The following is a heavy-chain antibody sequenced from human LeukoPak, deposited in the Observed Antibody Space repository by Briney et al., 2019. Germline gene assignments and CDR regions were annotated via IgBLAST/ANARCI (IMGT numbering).Heavy chain of an antibody. J-gene: IGHJ3*02. CDR3: ARRGLYYDFWSGYYKSDAFDI. V-gene: IGHV4-38-2*02. Sequence: SETLSLTCTVSGYSISSGYYWGWIRQPPGKGLEWIGSIYHSGSTYYNPSLKSRVTISVDTSKNQFSLKLSSVTAADTAVYYCARRGLYYDFWSGYYKSDAFDIWGQGTMVTVSS. CDR1: GYSISSGYY. CDR2: IYHSGST. D-gene: IGHD3-3*01.